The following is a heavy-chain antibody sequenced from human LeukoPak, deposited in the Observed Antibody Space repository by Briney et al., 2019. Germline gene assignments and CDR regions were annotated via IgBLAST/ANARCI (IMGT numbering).Heavy chain of an antibody. Sequence: SETLSLTCAVYGGSFSGYYWRWIRQPPGKGLQWIGEINHSGSTNYNPSLTGRVTMSVDTSKNQFSLTLSSVTAADTAVYYCARGRRVRGPLDYWGQGTLVTVSS. D-gene: IGHD3-10*01. CDR3: ARGRRVRGPLDY. J-gene: IGHJ4*02. V-gene: IGHV4-34*01. CDR2: INHSGST. CDR1: GGSFSGYY.